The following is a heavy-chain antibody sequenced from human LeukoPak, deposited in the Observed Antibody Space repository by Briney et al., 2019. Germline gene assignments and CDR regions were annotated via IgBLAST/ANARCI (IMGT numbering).Heavy chain of an antibody. CDR2: INHSGST. Sequence: SETLSLTCAVYGGSFSGYYWSWIRQPPGKRLEWIGEINHSGSTNYNPSLKSRVTISVDTSKNQFSLKLSSVTAADTAVYYCARDYYDSSGHLAHDAFDIWGQGTMVTVSS. V-gene: IGHV4-34*01. CDR3: ARDYYDSSGHLAHDAFDI. D-gene: IGHD3-22*01. J-gene: IGHJ3*02. CDR1: GGSFSGYY.